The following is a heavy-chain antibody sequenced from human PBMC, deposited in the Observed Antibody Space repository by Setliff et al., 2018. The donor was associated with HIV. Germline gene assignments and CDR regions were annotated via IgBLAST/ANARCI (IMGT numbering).Heavy chain of an antibody. V-gene: IGHV1-18*01. CDR1: GYTFSSYG. D-gene: IGHD6-19*01. Sequence: ASVKVSCKASGYTFSSYGISWVRQAPGQGPEWVGWIATYNGNTNYAQRLQGRVTLTTDTSTSTAYMELRSLRFDDTAVYFCARGVSQAYTYGSGAYYYFDFWGLGTLVTVSS. J-gene: IGHJ4*02. CDR2: IATYNGNT. CDR3: ARGVSQAYTYGSGAYYYFDF.